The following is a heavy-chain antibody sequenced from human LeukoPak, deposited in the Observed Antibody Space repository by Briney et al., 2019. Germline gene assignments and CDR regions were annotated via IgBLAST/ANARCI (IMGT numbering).Heavy chain of an antibody. Sequence: PSETLSLTCTVSGGSISSYYWSWIRQPPGKGLEWIGYIYYSGSTNYNPSLKSRVTISVDTSKNQFSLKLSSVTAADTAVYYCARGPSHYFDYWGQGTLVTVSS. CDR1: GGSISSYY. J-gene: IGHJ4*02. CDR2: IYYSGST. CDR3: ARGPSHYFDY. V-gene: IGHV4-59*01.